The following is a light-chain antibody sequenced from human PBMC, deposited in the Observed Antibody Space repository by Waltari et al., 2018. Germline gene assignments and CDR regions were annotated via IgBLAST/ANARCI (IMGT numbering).Light chain of an antibody. CDR2: WAS. J-gene: IGKJ4*01. V-gene: IGKV4-1*01. Sequence: DIVMTQSPDSLAVSLGERATINCKSSQSVLYSSANKSYLNWYQQKPGQPPKLLIYWASTRESGVPDRISGAGSGTDFSLTSSSLQSEDVAVYYCQQYYSTPLTFGGGTKVEIK. CDR3: QQYYSTPLT. CDR1: QSVLYSSANKSY.